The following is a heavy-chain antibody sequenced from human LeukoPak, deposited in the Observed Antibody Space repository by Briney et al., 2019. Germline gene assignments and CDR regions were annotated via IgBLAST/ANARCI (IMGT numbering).Heavy chain of an antibody. J-gene: IGHJ4*02. CDR1: GFTVSSNY. V-gene: IGHV3-53*01. D-gene: IGHD3-16*02. CDR2: IYSGGST. Sequence: GSLRLSCAASGFTVSSNYMSWVRQAPGKGLEWVSVIYSGGSTYYADSVKGRFTISRDNSKNTLYLQMNSLRAEDTAVYYCARDRRTGRLGELSLDPCFDYWGQGTLVTVSS. CDR3: ARDRRTGRLGELSLDPCFDY.